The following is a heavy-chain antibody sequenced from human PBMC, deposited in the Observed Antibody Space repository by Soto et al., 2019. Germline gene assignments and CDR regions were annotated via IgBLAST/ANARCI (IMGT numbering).Heavy chain of an antibody. V-gene: IGHV3-23*01. J-gene: IGHJ4*02. D-gene: IGHD3-22*01. CDR1: GFTFSTYA. CDR3: AKKSSGNSYFYFDY. Sequence: PGGSLRLSCAASGFTFSTYAMGWVRQAPGKGLEWVSALTDSGGSTYYADSVKGRFTISRDNSKNTLFLQMNSLRAGDTAVYYCAKKSSGNSYFYFDYWGQGALVTVSS. CDR2: LTDSGGST.